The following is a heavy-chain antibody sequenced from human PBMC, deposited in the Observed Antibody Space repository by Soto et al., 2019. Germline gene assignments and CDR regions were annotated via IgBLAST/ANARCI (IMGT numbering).Heavy chain of an antibody. CDR2: IKSKTDGGTT. V-gene: IGHV3-15*01. CDR1: GFTFSNAW. J-gene: IGHJ4*02. CDR3: TTGSPYSGYPVNDY. D-gene: IGHD5-12*01. Sequence: PGGSLRLSCAASGFTFSNAWMTWVRQAPGKGLEWVGRIKSKTDGGTTDYAAPVKGRFTITRDDSKNALYLQMNSLKTEDTAVNYCTTGSPYSGYPVNDYWGQGTLVTVSS.